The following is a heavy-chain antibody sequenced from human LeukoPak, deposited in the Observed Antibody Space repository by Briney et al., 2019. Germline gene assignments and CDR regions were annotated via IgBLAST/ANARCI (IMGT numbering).Heavy chain of an antibody. CDR1: GYTFNNYG. V-gene: IGHV1-18*01. J-gene: IGHJ5*02. D-gene: IGHD3-9*01. CDR2: VTSYNGDT. CDR3: AKDWHILTGRNCFDP. Sequence: GASVKVSCKASGYTFNNYGISWVRQAPGQGLEWMGWVTSYNGDTNYAQEFHGRVTMTTDTSTSTAYMELRSLRFDDTAIYYCAKDWHILTGRNCFDPWGQGTLVTVSS.